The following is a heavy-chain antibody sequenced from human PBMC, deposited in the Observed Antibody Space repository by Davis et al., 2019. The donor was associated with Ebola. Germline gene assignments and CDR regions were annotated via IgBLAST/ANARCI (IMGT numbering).Heavy chain of an antibody. CDR1: GGSISSSSYY. CDR3: ASRYIRNLGYCTNGVCYDAEYFQH. V-gene: IGHV4-39*01. D-gene: IGHD2-8*01. Sequence: PSETLSLTCTVSGGSISSSSYYWGWIRQPPGKGLEWIGSIYYSGSTYYNPSLKSRVTISVDTSKNQFSLKLSSVTAADTAVYYCASRYIRNLGYCTNGVCYDAEYFQHWGQGTLVTVSS. CDR2: IYYSGST. J-gene: IGHJ1*01.